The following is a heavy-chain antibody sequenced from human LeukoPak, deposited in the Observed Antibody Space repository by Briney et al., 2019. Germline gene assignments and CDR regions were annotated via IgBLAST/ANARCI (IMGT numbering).Heavy chain of an antibody. CDR3: ARDASYYYDSSGSPYY. CDR2: IYHSGST. V-gene: IGHV4-4*02. Sequence: PSGTLSLTSAVSGGSISSSNWWSWVRQPPGKGLEWIGEIYHSGSTNYSPSLKSRVTISVDKSKNQFSLKLSSVTAADTAVYYCARDASYYYDSSGSPYYWGQGTLVTVSS. J-gene: IGHJ4*02. D-gene: IGHD3-22*01. CDR1: GGSISSSNW.